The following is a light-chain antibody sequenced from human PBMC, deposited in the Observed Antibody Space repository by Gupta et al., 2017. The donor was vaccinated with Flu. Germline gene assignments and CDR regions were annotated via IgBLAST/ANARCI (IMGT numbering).Light chain of an antibody. CDR1: SSDVGAYNY. Sequence: QSALTQPASVSGSLGQSTTISCTGTSSDVGAYNYVSLYQQYPGKAPKLLVYEVTASLADRLSASKSGNTASLTISGRQAADEAHYYCMSYTTSGTLVFGGGTKVTVL. J-gene: IGLJ2*01. V-gene: IGLV2-14*01. CDR2: EV. CDR3: MSYTTSGTLV.